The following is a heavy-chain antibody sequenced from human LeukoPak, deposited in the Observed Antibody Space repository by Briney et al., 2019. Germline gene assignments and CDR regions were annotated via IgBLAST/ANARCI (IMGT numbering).Heavy chain of an antibody. J-gene: IGHJ6*02. CDR1: GGSISSHY. V-gene: IGHV4-4*08. CDR3: AVIGYCSGGSCWLYGMDV. Sequence: TSETLSLTCTVSGGSISSHYWSWIRQPPGRGLEWIGYVYNSGSTYYNPSLKSRVTISVDTSKNQFSLKLSSVTAADTAVYYCAVIGYCSGGSCWLYGMDVWGQGTTVTVSS. CDR2: VYNSGST. D-gene: IGHD2-15*01.